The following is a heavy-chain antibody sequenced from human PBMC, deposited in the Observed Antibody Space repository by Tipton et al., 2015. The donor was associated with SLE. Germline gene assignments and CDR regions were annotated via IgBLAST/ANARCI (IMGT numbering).Heavy chain of an antibody. D-gene: IGHD3-3*01. CDR2: IYHSGST. J-gene: IGHJ4*02. Sequence: TLSLTCTVSGYSISSGYYWGWIRQPPGKGLEWIGSIYHSGSTYYNPSLKSRVTISVDTSKNHFSLKLSSVTAADTAVYYCARGGIFGVVIIWGQGTLVTVSS. V-gene: IGHV4-38-2*02. CDR3: ARGGIFGVVII. CDR1: GYSISSGYY.